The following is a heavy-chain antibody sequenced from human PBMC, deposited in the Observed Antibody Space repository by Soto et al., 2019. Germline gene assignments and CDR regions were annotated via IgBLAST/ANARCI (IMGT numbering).Heavy chain of an antibody. Sequence: GEPLKISCKGSGYSFAGYWITWVRQMRGKGLGWMGRIDPSDSQTYYSPSFRGHVTISAAKSITTVFLQWSSLRASDTAMYYCARQIYDSDSGPNFQYYFDSWGQGTLVTVSS. CDR2: IDPSDSQT. CDR3: ARQIYDSDSGPNFQYYFDS. J-gene: IGHJ4*02. CDR1: GYSFAGYW. D-gene: IGHD3-22*01. V-gene: IGHV5-10-1*01.